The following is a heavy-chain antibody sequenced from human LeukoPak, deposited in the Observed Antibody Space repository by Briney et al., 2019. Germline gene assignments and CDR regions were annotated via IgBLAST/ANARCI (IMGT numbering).Heavy chain of an antibody. CDR1: GGSISSGSYY. V-gene: IGHV4-61*09. CDR2: IYTSGST. D-gene: IGHD2-2*01. Sequence: PSETLSLTCTVSGGSISSGSYYWSWIRQPAGKGLEWIGHIYTSGSTNCNPSLKSRVTISVDTSKNQFSLQLNSVTPEDTAVYYCARMPPDKWNWFDPWGQGTLVTVSS. J-gene: IGHJ5*02. CDR3: ARMPPDKWNWFDP.